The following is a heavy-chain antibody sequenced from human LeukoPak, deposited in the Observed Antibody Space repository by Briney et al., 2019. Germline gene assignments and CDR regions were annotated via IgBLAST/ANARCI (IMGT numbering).Heavy chain of an antibody. CDR1: GFTFSSYA. CDR2: ISGGSGST. D-gene: IGHD6-13*01. V-gene: IGHV3-23*01. CDR3: AKDSSSSWYGMDV. J-gene: IGHJ6*02. Sequence: PGGSLRLSCAASGFTFSSYAMSWVRQAPGKGLAWVSTISGGSGSTYCADSVKGRFTISRDNSKNTLYLQMNSLRAEDTAVYYCAKDSSSSWYGMDVWGQGTTVTVSS.